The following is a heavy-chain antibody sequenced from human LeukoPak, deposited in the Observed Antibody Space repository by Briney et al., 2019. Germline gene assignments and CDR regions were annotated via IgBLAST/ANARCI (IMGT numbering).Heavy chain of an antibody. J-gene: IGHJ5*01. V-gene: IGHV4-4*07. CDR1: GGSISTYY. Sequence: SETLSLTCTVSGGSISTYYWSWIRQPAGKGLEWIGRIYTSGSTSYNPSLKSRVTMSVDTSKNQFSLKLSSVTAADTAVYYCARLYSSSSSDSWGQGTLVTVSS. D-gene: IGHD6-6*01. CDR2: IYTSGST. CDR3: ARLYSSSSSDS.